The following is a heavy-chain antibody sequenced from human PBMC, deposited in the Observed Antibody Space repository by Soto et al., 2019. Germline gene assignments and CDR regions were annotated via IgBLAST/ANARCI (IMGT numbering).Heavy chain of an antibody. J-gene: IGHJ4*02. CDR2: IYYSGST. CDR3: AREGAGYYYDSSGYDNFDY. V-gene: IGHV4-61*01. CDR1: GGSVSSGSYY. Sequence: PSETLSLTCTVSGGSVSSGSYYWSWIRQPPGKGLEWIGYIYYSGSTNYNPSLKSRVTISVDTSKNQFSLKLSSVTAADTAVYYCAREGAGYYYDSSGYDNFDYWGQGTLVTVSS. D-gene: IGHD3-22*01.